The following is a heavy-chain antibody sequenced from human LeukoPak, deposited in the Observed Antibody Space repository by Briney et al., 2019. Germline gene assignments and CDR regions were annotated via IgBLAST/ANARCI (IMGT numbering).Heavy chain of an antibody. V-gene: IGHV1-8*02. CDR2: MNPNSGNT. J-gene: IGHJ4*02. CDR3: ATWYFYESSGYSVLDY. Sequence: ASVKVSCKASGYTFTGYYMHWVRQATGQGLEWMGWMNPNSGNTGYAQKFQGRVTMTRDTSISTAFMELSSLRSEDTAVYYCATWYFYESSGYSVLDYWGQGTLVTVSS. D-gene: IGHD3-22*01. CDR1: GYTFTGYY.